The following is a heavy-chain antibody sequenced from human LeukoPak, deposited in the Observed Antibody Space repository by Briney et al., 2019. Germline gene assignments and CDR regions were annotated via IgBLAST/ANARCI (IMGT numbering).Heavy chain of an antibody. V-gene: IGHV4-59*12. CDR2: ISYSGST. D-gene: IGHD6-13*01. J-gene: IGHJ4*02. CDR1: GGSISSYY. CDR3: ARDYGGGWYQIDY. Sequence: SEALSLTYTVSGGSISSYYWSWIRQPPGKGLEWIGYISYSGSTNYNPSLKSRLTISLDTSKRQFSLNLNSVTVADTALYYCARDYGGGWYQIDYWGQGTLVTVSS.